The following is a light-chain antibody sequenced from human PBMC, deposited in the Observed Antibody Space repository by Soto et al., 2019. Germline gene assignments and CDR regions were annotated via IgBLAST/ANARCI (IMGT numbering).Light chain of an antibody. V-gene: IGLV2-14*01. J-gene: IGLJ2*01. CDR1: SSDVDTYKY. Sequence: QPALTQPASVSGSPGQSITISCTGTSSDVDTYKYVSWYQQHPGKAPKLMIYEVSYRPSGVSDRFSGSKSGNTASLTISGLQAEDEADYYCCSYAGSTTRVQFGGGTKVTVL. CDR3: CSYAGSTTRVQ. CDR2: EVS.